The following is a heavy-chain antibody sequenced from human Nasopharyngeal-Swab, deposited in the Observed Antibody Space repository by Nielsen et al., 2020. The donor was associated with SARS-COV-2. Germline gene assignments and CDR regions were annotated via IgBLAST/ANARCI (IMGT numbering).Heavy chain of an antibody. CDR2: INHSGST. D-gene: IGHD2-2*01. CDR1: GGSFSGYY. V-gene: IGHV4-34*01. J-gene: IGHJ5*02. Sequence: SETLSLTCAVYGGSFSGYYWSWIRQPPGKGLEWIGEINHSGSTSYNPSLKSRVTISVDTSKNQFSLKLSSVTAADTAVYYCARFIVVVPAATHWFDPWGQGTLVTVSS. CDR3: ARFIVVVPAATHWFDP.